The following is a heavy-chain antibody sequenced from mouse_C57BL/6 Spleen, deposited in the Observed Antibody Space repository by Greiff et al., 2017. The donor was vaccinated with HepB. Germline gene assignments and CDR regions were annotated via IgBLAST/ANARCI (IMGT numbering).Heavy chain of an antibody. J-gene: IGHJ2*01. CDR2: IDPETGGT. Sequence: QVQLQQSGAELVRPGASVTLSCKASGYKFTDYEMHWVKQTPVHGLEWIGAIDPETGGTAYNQKFKGKAILTADKSSSTAYMELRSLTSEDSAVYYCTRKRITFDYWGQGTTLTVSS. V-gene: IGHV1-15*01. CDR1: GYKFTDYE. CDR3: TRKRITFDY. D-gene: IGHD1-3*01.